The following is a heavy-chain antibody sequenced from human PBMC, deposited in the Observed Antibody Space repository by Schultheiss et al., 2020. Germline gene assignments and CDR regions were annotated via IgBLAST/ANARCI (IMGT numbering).Heavy chain of an antibody. CDR3: ARGDRLDGYDYYGMDV. V-gene: IGHV3-7*01. CDR1: GFTFDDYA. CDR2: IKQDGSEK. Sequence: GGSLRLSCAASGFTFDDYAMHWVRQAPGKGLEWVANIKQDGSEKYYVDSVKGRFTISRDNAKNSLYLQMNSLRAEDTAVYYCARGDRLDGYDYYGMDVWGQGTTVTVSS. D-gene: IGHD5-24*01. J-gene: IGHJ6*02.